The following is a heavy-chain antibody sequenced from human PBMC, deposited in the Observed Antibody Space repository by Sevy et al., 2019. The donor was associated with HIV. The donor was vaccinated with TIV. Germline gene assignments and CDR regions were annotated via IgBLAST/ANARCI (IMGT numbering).Heavy chain of an antibody. D-gene: IGHD6-6*01. J-gene: IGHJ6*03. CDR2: IGTAGDT. V-gene: IGHV3-13*01. CDR3: ARAQGSIAARFYYYCYMDV. CDR1: GFTFSSYD. Sequence: GGSLRLSCAASGFTFSSYDMHWVRQATGKGLEWVSAIGTAGDTYYPGSVKGRFTISRENAKNSLYLQMNSLRAGDTAVYYCARAQGSIAARFYYYCYMDVWGKGTTVTVSS.